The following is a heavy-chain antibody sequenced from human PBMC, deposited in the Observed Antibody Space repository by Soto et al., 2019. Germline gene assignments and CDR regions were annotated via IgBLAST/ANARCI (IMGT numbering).Heavy chain of an antibody. CDR1: GFTFSSYA. Sequence: EMQLLESGGGLVQPGGSLRLSCAASGFTFSSYAMSWVRQAPGKGLEWVSAISGSGGGTYYADSVKGRFTISRDNSKNTLYLQMNSLRAEDTAVYSCAKAWMDNARQRYFDHWGQGTLVTVS. D-gene: IGHD5-12*01. CDR2: ISGSGGGT. J-gene: IGHJ4*02. CDR3: AKAWMDNARQRYFDH. V-gene: IGHV3-23*01.